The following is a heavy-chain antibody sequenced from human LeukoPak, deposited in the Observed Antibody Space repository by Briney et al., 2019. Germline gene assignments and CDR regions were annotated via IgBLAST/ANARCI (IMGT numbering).Heavy chain of an antibody. Sequence: SVKVSCKASGGTFSSYAISWVRQAPGQGLEWMGGIIPIFGTANYAQKFQGRVTITTDESTSTAYMELSSLRSEDTAVYYCARKHLYCSSTSCADYYFDYWGQGTLVTVSS. D-gene: IGHD2-2*01. CDR1: GGTFSSYA. CDR2: IIPIFGTA. J-gene: IGHJ4*02. CDR3: ARKHLYCSSTSCADYYFDY. V-gene: IGHV1-69*05.